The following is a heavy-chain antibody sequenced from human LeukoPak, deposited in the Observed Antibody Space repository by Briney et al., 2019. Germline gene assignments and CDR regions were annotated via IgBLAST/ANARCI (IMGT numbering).Heavy chain of an antibody. CDR2: IYYSGST. Sequence: SETLSLTCAVYGGSFSGYYWSWIRQPPGKGLEWRGYIYYSGSTNYNPSLKSRVTISVDTSKNQFSLKLSSVTAADTAVYYCARHLAYCGGDCLTRFYYGMDVWGQGTTVTVSS. D-gene: IGHD2-21*02. CDR3: ARHLAYCGGDCLTRFYYGMDV. J-gene: IGHJ6*02. V-gene: IGHV4-59*08. CDR1: GGSFSGYY.